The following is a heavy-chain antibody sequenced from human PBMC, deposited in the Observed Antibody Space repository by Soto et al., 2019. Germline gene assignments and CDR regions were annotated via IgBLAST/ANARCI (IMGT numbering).Heavy chain of an antibody. J-gene: IGHJ4*02. D-gene: IGHD5-18*01. CDR2: ISGSGVST. V-gene: IGHV3-23*01. Sequence: PGGSLRLSFAASGFTFSSYAMSWVRQAPGKVLEWVSAISGSGVSTYYADPVKGRFTISIDNSKTTLYLQMNSLRAEDTAVYYCAKYSSGYSYGLYYFEYWGQGTLVTVSS. CDR3: AKYSSGYSYGLYYFEY. CDR1: GFTFSSYA.